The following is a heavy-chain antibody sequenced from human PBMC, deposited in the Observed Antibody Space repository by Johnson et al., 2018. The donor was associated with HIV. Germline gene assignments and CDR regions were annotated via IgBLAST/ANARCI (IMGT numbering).Heavy chain of an antibody. CDR3: ARAPEVRGIDAFDI. Sequence: QVQLVESGGGLVKPGGSLRLSCAASGFTFSDYYMSWIRQTPGKGLEWVSYISSSGTSVYYADSVKGRFTISRDNAKNSLSLQMNILTAEDKAVYYCARAPEVRGIDAFDIWGQGTMVTVS. J-gene: IGHJ3*02. D-gene: IGHD3-10*01. CDR1: GFTFSDYY. V-gene: IGHV3-11*04. CDR2: ISSSGTSV.